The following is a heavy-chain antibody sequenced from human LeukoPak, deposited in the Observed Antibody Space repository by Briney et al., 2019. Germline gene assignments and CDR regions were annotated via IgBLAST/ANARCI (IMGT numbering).Heavy chain of an antibody. J-gene: IGHJ4*02. CDR3: AKREGYSIFDY. Sequence: GGSLRLSCAASGFTFSNYWMSWVRQAPGKGLEWVANMKQDGSEIYYADSVKGRFTIARDNAKNSLYLQMNNLRAVDTAVYYCAKREGYSIFDYWGQGTLVTVSS. V-gene: IGHV3-7*03. CDR1: GFTFSNYW. D-gene: IGHD5-24*01. CDR2: MKQDGSEI.